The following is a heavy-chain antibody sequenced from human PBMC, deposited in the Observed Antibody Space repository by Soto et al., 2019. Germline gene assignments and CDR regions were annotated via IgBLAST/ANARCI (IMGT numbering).Heavy chain of an antibody. CDR1: GGSISSSGYY. CDR3: ARRSYYGSGSIFDY. Sequence: SETLSLTCTVSGGSISSSGYYWGLIRQPPGKGLEWIGNIYYSGSTNYNPSLKSRVTISVDTSKNQFSLKVSSVTAADTAVYYCARRSYYGSGSIFDYWGQGTLVTVSS. J-gene: IGHJ4*02. D-gene: IGHD3-10*01. V-gene: IGHV4-39*01. CDR2: IYYSGST.